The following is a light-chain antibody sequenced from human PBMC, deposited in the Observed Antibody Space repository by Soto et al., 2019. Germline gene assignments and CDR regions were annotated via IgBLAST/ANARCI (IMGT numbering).Light chain of an antibody. Sequence: QSVLTQPPSVSAAPGQKVTISCSGSSSDIGNNYVSWYQQLPGTAPKLLIYENDKRPSGIPGRFSGSKSGTSATLGIAGLQTGDEADYYCGTWDLSPNAVFGGGTKLTVL. V-gene: IGLV1-51*02. J-gene: IGLJ3*02. CDR2: END. CDR3: GTWDLSPNAV. CDR1: SSDIGNNY.